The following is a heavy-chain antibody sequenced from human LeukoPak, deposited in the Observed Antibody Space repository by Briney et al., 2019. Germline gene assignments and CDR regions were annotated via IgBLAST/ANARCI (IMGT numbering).Heavy chain of an antibody. J-gene: IGHJ5*02. V-gene: IGHV4-59*08. CDR1: GGSITNYY. CDR2: VDYSGNT. Sequence: SETLSLTCSVSGGSITNYYWTWIRQPPGKALEWVGHVDYSGNTNYNPSLKSRVTISLDTSKTHFSLKVNSVTAADTAIYYCARLFRRTWFDPWGQGTMGIVS. CDR3: ARLFRRTWFDP. D-gene: IGHD3-9*01.